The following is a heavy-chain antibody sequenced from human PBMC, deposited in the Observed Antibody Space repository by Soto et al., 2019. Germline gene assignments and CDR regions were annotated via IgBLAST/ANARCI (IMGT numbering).Heavy chain of an antibody. D-gene: IGHD2-2*01. V-gene: IGHV4-4*02. CDR3: ARVRQYCSSSSCYLDP. Sequence: PSETVSLAXGVSGDSISSNNWWNWVRQPPGKGLEWIGEIHHSGRTNFNPSLKSRVTISVDKSKNQFSLKLNSVTAADTAVYYCARVRQYCSSSSCYLDPWGQGTLVTVSS. CDR1: GDSISSNNW. J-gene: IGHJ5*02. CDR2: IHHSGRT.